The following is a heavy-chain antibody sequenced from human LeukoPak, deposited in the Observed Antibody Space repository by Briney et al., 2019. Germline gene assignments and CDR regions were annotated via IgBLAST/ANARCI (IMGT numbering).Heavy chain of an antibody. Sequence: GESLKISCKGSGYHFTSYWIGWVRQMPGKGLEWMGIIYPGDSDTRYSPSFQGQVTISADKSISTAYLQWSSLKASDTALYYCARLRIVVTPTTQHTSPDFWGQGTLVTVSS. CDR1: GYHFTSYW. D-gene: IGHD2-21*02. CDR2: IYPGDSDT. J-gene: IGHJ4*02. V-gene: IGHV5-51*01. CDR3: ARLRIVVTPTTQHTSPDF.